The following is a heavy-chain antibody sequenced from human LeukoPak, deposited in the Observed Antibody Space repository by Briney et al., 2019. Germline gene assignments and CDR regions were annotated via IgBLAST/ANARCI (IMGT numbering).Heavy chain of an antibody. Sequence: GGSLRLSCAASGFTFSSYAMSWVRQAPGKGLEWVAVISYDGSNKYYADSVKGRFTISRDNSKNTLSLQMNSLRAEDTAVYFCAILPIVLVPGAMQDLDYWGQGILVIVSS. CDR1: GFTFSSYA. CDR2: ISYDGSNK. J-gene: IGHJ4*02. D-gene: IGHD2-2*01. V-gene: IGHV3-30-3*01. CDR3: AILPIVLVPGAMQDLDY.